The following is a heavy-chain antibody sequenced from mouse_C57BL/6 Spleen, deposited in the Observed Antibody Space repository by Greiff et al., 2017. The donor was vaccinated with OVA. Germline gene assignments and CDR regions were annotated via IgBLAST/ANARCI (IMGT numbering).Heavy chain of an antibody. CDR1: GFTFSSYA. J-gene: IGHJ2*01. CDR3: ARGSYRGFLDY. CDR2: ISDGGSYT. V-gene: IGHV5-4*03. D-gene: IGHD2-10*01. Sequence: EVKLMESGGGLVKPGGSLKLSCAASGFTFSSYAMSWVRQTPEKRLEWVATISDGGSYTYYPDNVKGRFTISRDNAKNNLYLQMSHLKSEDTAMYYCARGSYRGFLDYWGQGTTLTVSS.